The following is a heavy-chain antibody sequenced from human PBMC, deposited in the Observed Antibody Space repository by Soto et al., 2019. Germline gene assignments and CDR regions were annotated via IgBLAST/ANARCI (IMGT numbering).Heavy chain of an antibody. Sequence: EVQLVESGGGLVQPGGSLRLSCVASRFMFGSYWMTWVRHAPGKGLEWVANIKRDGSEKYYVDSVKGRFTISRDNADNSLFLHMSSLRADDTAVYYCARVRATDYEIDYWGQGALVTVSS. J-gene: IGHJ4*02. CDR3: ARVRATDYEIDY. D-gene: IGHD4-17*01. V-gene: IGHV3-7*03. CDR1: RFMFGSYW. CDR2: IKRDGSEK.